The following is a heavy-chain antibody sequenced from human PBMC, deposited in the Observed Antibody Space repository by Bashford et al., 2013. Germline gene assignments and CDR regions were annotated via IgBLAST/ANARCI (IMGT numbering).Heavy chain of an antibody. CDR1: GGSIRSYC. CDR2: ICTGGST. CDR3: ARDEGIVDCSSSTCYNVDWFDP. J-gene: IGHJ5*02. D-gene: IGHD2-2*01. Sequence: SETLSLTCSVSGGSIRSYCWSWIRQPAGKGLEWIGHICTGGSTNYNPSLKSRVTMSRDTSKNQFSLKLSSVTAADTAVYYCARDEGIVDCSSSTCYNVDWFDPWGQGTLVTVSS. V-gene: IGHV4-4*07.